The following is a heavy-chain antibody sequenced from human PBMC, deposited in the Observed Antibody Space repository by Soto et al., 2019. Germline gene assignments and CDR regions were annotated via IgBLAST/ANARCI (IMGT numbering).Heavy chain of an antibody. D-gene: IGHD2-2*01. J-gene: IGHJ3*02. CDR1: GFTFSSYA. V-gene: IGHV3-23*01. CDR2: ISGSGGST. CDR3: AKDPAAIPRGAFDI. Sequence: EVQLLESGGGLVKPGGSLRLSCAASGFTFSSYAMSWVRQAPGKGLEWVSAISGSGGSTDYAESVKGRFTISRDNSKNTVYLQMNSLRAEDTAVYYCAKDPAAIPRGAFDIWGQGTVVIVSS.